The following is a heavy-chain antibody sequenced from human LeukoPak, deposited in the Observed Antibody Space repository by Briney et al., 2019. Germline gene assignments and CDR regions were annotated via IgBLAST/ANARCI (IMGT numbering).Heavy chain of an antibody. CDR2: INPSGNST. J-gene: IGHJ4*02. D-gene: IGHD3-22*01. CDR3: ARAHYYDSSEGY. CDR1: GYTFTSYY. Sequence: ASVKVSCKASGYTFTSYYMHWVRQAPGQGLEWMGIINPSGNSTSYAQKFQGGVTMTRDMSTSTVYMELSSLRSEDTAVYYCARAHYYDSSEGYWGQGTLVTVSS. V-gene: IGHV1-46*01.